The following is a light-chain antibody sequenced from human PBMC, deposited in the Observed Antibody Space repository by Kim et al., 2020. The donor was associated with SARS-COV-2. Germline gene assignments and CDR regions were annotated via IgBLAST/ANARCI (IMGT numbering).Light chain of an antibody. CDR2: GKN. CDR1: SLRSYY. Sequence: SSELTQDPAVSVALGQTVRITCQGDSLRSYYASWYQQKPGHAPVPVIYGKNTRPSGIPDRFSGPSSGNTASLTITGAQAEDEADCYCNSRDSSGNHWVFGGGTQLTVL. V-gene: IGLV3-19*01. CDR3: NSRDSSGNHWV. J-gene: IGLJ3*02.